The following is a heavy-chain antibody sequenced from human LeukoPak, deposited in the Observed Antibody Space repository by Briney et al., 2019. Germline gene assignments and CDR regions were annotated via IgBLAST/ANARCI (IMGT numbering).Heavy chain of an antibody. CDR3: ASSSGSSSARTPFDY. J-gene: IGHJ4*02. D-gene: IGHD6-6*01. V-gene: IGHV1-69*13. CDR1: GGTFSSYA. Sequence: ASVKVSCKASGGTFSSYAISWVRQAPGQGLEWMGGIIPIFGTANYAQKFQGRVTITADESTSTAYMELSSLRSEDTAVYYCASSSGSSSARTPFDYWGQGTLVTVSS. CDR2: IIPIFGTA.